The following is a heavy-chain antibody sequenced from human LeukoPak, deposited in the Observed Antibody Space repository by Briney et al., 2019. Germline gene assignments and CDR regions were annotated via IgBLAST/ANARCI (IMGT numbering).Heavy chain of an antibody. D-gene: IGHD6-19*01. J-gene: IGHJ1*01. CDR2: ISYDGSNR. V-gene: IGHV3-30*03. Sequence: GGSLRLSCAASGFTFSSYGMHWVRQAPGKGLEWVAVISYDGSNRYYADSVKGRFTISRDNSKNTLYLQMNSLRAEDTAVYYCARDPPIAVAGPGNFQHWGQGTLVTVSS. CDR3: ARDPPIAVAGPGNFQH. CDR1: GFTFSSYG.